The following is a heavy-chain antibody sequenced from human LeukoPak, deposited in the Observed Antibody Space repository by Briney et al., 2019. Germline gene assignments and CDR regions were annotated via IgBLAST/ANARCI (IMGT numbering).Heavy chain of an antibody. CDR2: IYSGGST. CDR1: GFTVSSNY. V-gene: IGHV3-53*01. CDR3: ARDARGGLYPDRDY. Sequence: GGSLRLSCAASGFTVSSNYMSWVRQAPGKGLEWVSVIYSGGSTYYADSVKGRFTISRDNSKNTLYLQMNSLRAEDTAVYYCARDARGGLYPDRDYWGQGTLVTVSS. D-gene: IGHD3-16*01. J-gene: IGHJ4*02.